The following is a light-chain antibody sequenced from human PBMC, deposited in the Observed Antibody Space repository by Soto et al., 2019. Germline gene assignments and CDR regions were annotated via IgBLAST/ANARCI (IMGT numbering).Light chain of an antibody. J-gene: IGKJ3*01. V-gene: IGKV1-5*01. CDR1: QSISGW. Sequence: DMQMTQSPSTLSLSVGDRVTITCRASQSISGWLAWYQQRPGNAPKLLIYDASSLESGVPSRFSGSGSGTEFTLTIGGLEPDDFASYYCQQYSGYSHCTFGHGTIVDI. CDR3: QQYSGYSHCT. CDR2: DAS.